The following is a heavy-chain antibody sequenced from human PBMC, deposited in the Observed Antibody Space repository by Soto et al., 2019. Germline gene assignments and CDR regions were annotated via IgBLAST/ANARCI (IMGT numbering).Heavy chain of an antibody. CDR3: ARQGEYSYGYYYYYMDV. Sequence: GESLKISCAASGFTFSSYAMSWVRQAPGKGLEWVSAISGSGGSTYYADSVKGRFTISRDNSKNTLYLQMNSLRAEDTAVYYCARQGEYSYGYYYYYMDVWGKGTTVTVSS. CDR2: ISGSGGST. D-gene: IGHD5-18*01. V-gene: IGHV3-23*01. J-gene: IGHJ6*03. CDR1: GFTFSSYA.